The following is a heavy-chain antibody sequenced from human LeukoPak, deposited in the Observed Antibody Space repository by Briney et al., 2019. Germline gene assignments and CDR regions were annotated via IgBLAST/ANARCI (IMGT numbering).Heavy chain of an antibody. CDR3: ARVYCGGDCSSPLVYYGMDV. CDR1: GSTFSSYW. D-gene: IGHD2-21*02. Sequence: GGSLRLSCAASGSTFSSYWMHWVRQAPGKGLVWVSRINSDGSSTSYADSVKGRFTISRDNAKNTLYLQMNSLRAEDTAVYYCARVYCGGDCSSPLVYYGMDVWGQGTTVTVSS. V-gene: IGHV3-74*01. CDR2: INSDGSST. J-gene: IGHJ6*02.